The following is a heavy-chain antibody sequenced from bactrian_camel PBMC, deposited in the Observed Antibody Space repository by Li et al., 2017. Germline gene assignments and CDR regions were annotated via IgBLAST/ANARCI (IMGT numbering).Heavy chain of an antibody. V-gene: IGHV3S60*01. J-gene: IGHJ4*01. CDR1: GLAFEDYA. Sequence: HVQLVESGGDLVQVGGSLRLSCTVEGLAFEDYAMHWFRQPPGKEREPITCISFDGRTFYDSSVKSRFTISRDNAKNTLYLQMNNLRPDDTAIYYCAADRPRPFLKCGVGTIRKYNYWGQGTQVTVS. CDR3: AADRPRPFLKCGVGTIRKYNY. D-gene: IGHD2*01. CDR2: ISFDGRT.